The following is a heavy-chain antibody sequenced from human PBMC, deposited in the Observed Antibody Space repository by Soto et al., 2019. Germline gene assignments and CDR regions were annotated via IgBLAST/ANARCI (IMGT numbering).Heavy chain of an antibody. CDR1: GFTFSSYW. J-gene: IGHJ4*02. V-gene: IGHV3-7*01. Sequence: GGSLRLSCAASGFTFSSYWMSWVRQAPGKGLEWVANIKQDGSEKYYVDSVKGRFTISRDNAKNSLYLQMNSLRAEDTAVYYCARDVEVYDYIWGSYRPQRYYFDYWGQGTLVTVSS. CDR2: IKQDGSEK. CDR3: ARDVEVYDYIWGSYRPQRYYFDY. D-gene: IGHD3-16*02.